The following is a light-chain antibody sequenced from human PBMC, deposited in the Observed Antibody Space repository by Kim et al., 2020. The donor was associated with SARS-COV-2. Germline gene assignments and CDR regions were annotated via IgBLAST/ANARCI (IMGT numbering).Light chain of an antibody. Sequence: GQVVSVSCSGSNSNIGKYFVSWFQQLPGTAPKLLIHDNDKRPSGIPDRFSGSKSGTSATLGITGLQTGDEADYHCAAWDSSLGAVIFGGGTQLTVL. CDR3: AAWDSSLGAVI. CDR2: DND. CDR1: NSNIGKYF. J-gene: IGLJ2*01. V-gene: IGLV1-51*01.